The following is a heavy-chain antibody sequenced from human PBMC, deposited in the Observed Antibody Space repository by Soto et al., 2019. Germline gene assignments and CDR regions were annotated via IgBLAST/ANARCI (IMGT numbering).Heavy chain of an antibody. J-gene: IGHJ4*02. CDR1: GDSVSNNGAA. D-gene: IGHD1-26*01. Sequence: SQTLSLTCAISGDSVSNNGAAWNWIGQSPSRGLEWLGRTYYRSQWHYDYATSVRSRITINPDTSKNQFSLQLNSVTPEDTAVYYCARDPPDFNSGFDYWGQGTLVTVSS. CDR2: TYYRSQWHY. V-gene: IGHV6-1*01. CDR3: ARDPPDFNSGFDY.